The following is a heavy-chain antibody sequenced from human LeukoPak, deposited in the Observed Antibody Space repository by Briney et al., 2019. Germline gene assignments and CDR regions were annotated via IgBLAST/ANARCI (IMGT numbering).Heavy chain of an antibody. D-gene: IGHD2-8*01. CDR2: IYTGDNT. CDR1: GFTFSSYA. V-gene: IGHV3-53*04. CDR3: AREMYGDD. Sequence: GGSLRLSCAASGFTFSSYAMSWVRQAPGKGLEWVSVIYTGDNTYYADFVKGRFTISRHNSKNTVYLQMNSLRPEDTAVYYCAREMYGDDWGQGTLVTVSS. J-gene: IGHJ4*02.